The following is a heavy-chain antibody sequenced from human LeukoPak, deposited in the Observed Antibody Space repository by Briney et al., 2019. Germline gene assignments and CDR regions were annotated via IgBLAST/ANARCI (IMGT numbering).Heavy chain of an antibody. CDR1: GYTFTSYD. Sequence: ASVKVSCKASGYTFTSYDINWVRQATGQGLEWMGWMNPNSGNTGYAQKFQGRVTFIRDTSASTAYMELSSLTSEDMAVFYCARGSPNSGGWTLDHWGQGTLVSVSS. CDR3: ARGSPNSGGWTLDH. CDR2: MNPNSGNT. D-gene: IGHD6-19*01. J-gene: IGHJ4*02. V-gene: IGHV1-8*01.